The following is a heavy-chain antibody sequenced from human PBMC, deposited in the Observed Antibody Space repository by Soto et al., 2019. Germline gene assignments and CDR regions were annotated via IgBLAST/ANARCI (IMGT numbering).Heavy chain of an antibody. CDR2: ISPYSGKT. Sequence: QVQLVQSGAEVKKPGASVKVSCKASGYTFTNYGIAWVRQAPGQGLEWMGWISPYSGKTDYRQNLQGRVTMTAETSTTTAYMELRSLRSDDTAVYYCTRDRLTLTTSLIFDFWGPGTLVTVSS. V-gene: IGHV1-18*01. CDR3: TRDRLTLTTSLIFDF. CDR1: GYTFTNYG. D-gene: IGHD3-9*01. J-gene: IGHJ4*02.